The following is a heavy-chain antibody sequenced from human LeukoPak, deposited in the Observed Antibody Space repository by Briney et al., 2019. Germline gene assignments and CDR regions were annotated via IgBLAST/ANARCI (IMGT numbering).Heavy chain of an antibody. CDR3: ARFYDSSGYYPVPFENQFDY. CDR2: ISAYNGNT. V-gene: IGHV1-18*04. J-gene: IGHJ4*02. CDR1: GYTFTSYY. D-gene: IGHD3-22*01. Sequence: ASVKVSCKASGYTFTSYYMHWVRQAPGQGLEWMGWISAYNGNTNYAQKLQGRVTMTTDTSTSTAYMELRSLRSDDTAVYYCARFYDSSGYYPVPFENQFDYWGQGTLVTVSS.